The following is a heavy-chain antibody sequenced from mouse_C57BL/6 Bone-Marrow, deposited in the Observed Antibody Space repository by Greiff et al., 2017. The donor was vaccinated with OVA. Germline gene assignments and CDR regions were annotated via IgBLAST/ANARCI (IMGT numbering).Heavy chain of an antibody. CDR3: ARYYYSIPICMDY. J-gene: IGHJ4*01. Sequence: QVQLKESGAELVRPGTSVKVSCKASGYAFTNYLIEWVKQRPGQGLEWIGVINPGSGGTNYNEKFKGKATLTADKSSSTAYMQLSSLTSEDSAVYFCARYYYSIPICMDYWGQGTSVTVSS. D-gene: IGHD2-5*01. V-gene: IGHV1-54*01. CDR2: INPGSGGT. CDR1: GYAFTNYL.